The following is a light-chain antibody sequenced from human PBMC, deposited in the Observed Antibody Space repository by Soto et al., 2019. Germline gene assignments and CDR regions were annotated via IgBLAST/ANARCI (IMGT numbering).Light chain of an antibody. V-gene: IGKV3-20*01. Sequence: EIVLTQSPGTLSLSPGARATLSCRASQSVSSSYLAWYQQKPGQAPRLLIYGASSRATGIPDRFIGSGSGTDFTPTISRLEPEDFAVDYCQQYGSLRTFGQGTKVDIK. CDR1: QSVSSSY. CDR3: QQYGSLRT. J-gene: IGKJ1*01. CDR2: GAS.